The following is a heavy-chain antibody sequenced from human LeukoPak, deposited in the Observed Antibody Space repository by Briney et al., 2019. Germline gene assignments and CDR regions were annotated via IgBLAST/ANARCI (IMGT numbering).Heavy chain of an antibody. CDR1: GYSISSGYY. V-gene: IGHV4-38-2*02. Sequence: PSETLSLTCTVSGYSISSGYYWGWIRQPPGKGLEWIGSIYHSGSTYYNPSLKSRVTISVDTSKNQFSLKLSSVTAADTAVHYCARGRGYSYGDYYYYYYMDVWGKGTTVTVSS. D-gene: IGHD5-18*01. CDR3: ARGRGYSYGDYYYYYYMDV. J-gene: IGHJ6*03. CDR2: IYHSGST.